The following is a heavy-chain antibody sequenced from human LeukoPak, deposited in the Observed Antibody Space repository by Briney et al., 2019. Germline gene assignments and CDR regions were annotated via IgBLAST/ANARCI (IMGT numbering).Heavy chain of an antibody. V-gene: IGHV1-18*01. Sequence: ASVKVSCKTSGYNFITYGISWVRQAPGQGLEWMGWITAYKGNTKYAQKLQDRVTMTTDTSTSTAYVELRSLRSEDTAMYYCARVNYDILTGYYIPHAFDIWGQGTMVTVSS. CDR1: GYNFITYG. CDR2: ITAYKGNT. D-gene: IGHD3-9*01. CDR3: ARVNYDILTGYYIPHAFDI. J-gene: IGHJ3*02.